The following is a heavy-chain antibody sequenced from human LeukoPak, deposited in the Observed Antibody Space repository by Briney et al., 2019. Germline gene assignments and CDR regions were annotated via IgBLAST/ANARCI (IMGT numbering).Heavy chain of an antibody. J-gene: IGHJ4*02. CDR1: GFTFSSYW. D-gene: IGHD3-3*01. Sequence: AGGSLRLACAAAGFTFSSYWMHWVRHAPGKGLVWVSRINSDGSSTSYADSVKGRFTISRDNAKNTLYLQMNSLRAEDTAVYYCAREQANSYYDFWSGQNSLLDYWGQGTLVTASS. CDR3: AREQANSYYDFWSGQNSLLDY. CDR2: INSDGSST. V-gene: IGHV3-74*01.